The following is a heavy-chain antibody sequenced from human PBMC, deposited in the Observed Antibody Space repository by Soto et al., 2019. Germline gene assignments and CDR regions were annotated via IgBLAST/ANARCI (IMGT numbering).Heavy chain of an antibody. Sequence: EVQLVESGGGLVQPGGSLRISCVASEFTFSSYEMNWVRQAPGKGLEWVSYISSSGTTIYYTDSVKGRFTISRDNAKKALYLQMNSLRAEDTAVYYCVRFGGAAAGPGDYWGQGTLVTVSS. J-gene: IGHJ4*02. D-gene: IGHD6-13*01. CDR1: EFTFSSYE. CDR2: ISSSGTTI. V-gene: IGHV3-48*03. CDR3: VRFGGAAAGPGDY.